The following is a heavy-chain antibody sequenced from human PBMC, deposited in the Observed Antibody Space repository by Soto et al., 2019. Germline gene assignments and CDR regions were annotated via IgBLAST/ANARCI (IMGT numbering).Heavy chain of an antibody. J-gene: IGHJ6*02. Sequence: GGSLRLSCAASGFTFSSYSMNWVRQAPGKGLEWVSYISSSSSTIYYADSVKGRFTISRDNAKNSLYLQMNSLRDEDTAVYYFAGIAAALDYYYGMDVWGQGTTVTVFS. CDR1: GFTFSSYS. CDR2: ISSSSSTI. D-gene: IGHD6-13*01. CDR3: AGIAAALDYYYGMDV. V-gene: IGHV3-48*02.